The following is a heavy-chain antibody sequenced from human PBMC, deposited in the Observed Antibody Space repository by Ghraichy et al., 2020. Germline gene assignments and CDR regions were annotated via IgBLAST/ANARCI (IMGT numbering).Heavy chain of an antibody. V-gene: IGHV3-30*02. D-gene: IGHD1-26*01. J-gene: IGHJ4*02. CDR2: IRNDGTNK. CDR1: GFTFMSFG. Sequence: GGSLRLSCAASGFTFMSFGMHWVRQAPGKGPEWVAFIRNDGTNKRYLDYVEGRFTVSRDNSKNTLYLQMNSLRVEDTALYYCAKVGSRYSGPLDSWGQGTLVIVSS. CDR3: AKVGSRYSGPLDS.